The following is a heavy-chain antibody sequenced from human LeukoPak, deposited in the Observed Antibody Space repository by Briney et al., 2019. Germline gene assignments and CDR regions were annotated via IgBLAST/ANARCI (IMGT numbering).Heavy chain of an antibody. J-gene: IGHJ4*02. CDR3: ATIEGSYYDSSGYLLTPQLSNY. CDR1: GYTLTELS. Sequence: ASVKVSCKVSGYTLTELSVHWVRQAPGKGLEWMGGFDPEDGETIYAQKFQGRVTMTEDTSTDTAYMELSSLRSEDTAVYYCATIEGSYYDSSGYLLTPQLSNYWGQGTLVTVSS. D-gene: IGHD3-22*01. CDR2: FDPEDGET. V-gene: IGHV1-24*01.